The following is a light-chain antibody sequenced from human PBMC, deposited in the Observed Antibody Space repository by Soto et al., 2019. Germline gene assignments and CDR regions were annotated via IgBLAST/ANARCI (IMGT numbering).Light chain of an antibody. CDR1: QDIARY. CDR2: SAS. V-gene: IGKV1-27*01. CDR3: QSYNTAPHT. Sequence: DIQMPQSPSSLSASVGDRVTINCWASQDIARYLAWYEQKPRKVPQVLISSASTLQSGVSSRFIGSGSGTDFSLTINSLQPEDVATYYCQSYNTAPHTFGQGTRLEIK. J-gene: IGKJ5*01.